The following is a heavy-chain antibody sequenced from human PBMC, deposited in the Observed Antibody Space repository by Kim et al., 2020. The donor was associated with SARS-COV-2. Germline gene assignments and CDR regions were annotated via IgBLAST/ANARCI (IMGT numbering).Heavy chain of an antibody. Sequence: SETLSLTCRVSGDSISNTDYYWDWIRQSPGKPLEWIGSVYYTGAAFSNPSLQDRLTISVDTSRSLFSLTLMSVVSTDTAVYFCARRRGSPDSGGDSLDP. J-gene: IGHJ5*02. CDR3: ARRRGSPDSGGDSLDP. V-gene: IGHV4-39*02. D-gene: IGHD3-10*01. CDR2: VYYTGAA. CDR1: GDSISNTDYY.